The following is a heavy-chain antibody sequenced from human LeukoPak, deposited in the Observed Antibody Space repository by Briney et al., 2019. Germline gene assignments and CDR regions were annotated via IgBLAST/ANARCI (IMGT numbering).Heavy chain of an antibody. CDR2: ISSGSSTI. V-gene: IGHV3-48*01. CDR3: ARETLLDY. Sequence: PGGSLRLSCAASGFTFSSHSMNWVRQAPGKGLEWVSYISSGSSTISYADSVKGRFTISRDNAKNSLYLQMNSLRAEDTAVYYCARETLLDYWGQGTLVTVSS. CDR1: GFTFSSHS. J-gene: IGHJ4*02.